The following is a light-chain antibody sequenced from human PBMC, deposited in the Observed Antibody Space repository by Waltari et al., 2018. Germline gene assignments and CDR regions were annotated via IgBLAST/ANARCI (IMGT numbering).Light chain of an antibody. CDR3: QQRASWPPIT. CDR1: QNVYSY. CDR2: DAS. V-gene: IGKV3-11*01. J-gene: IGKJ5*01. Sequence: EIVLTQSPATLSLSPGERASLSCRASQNVYSYLVWYQQKPGQTPMLLIHDASIRAPGIPDRVSGSGSGTDFTLTISSLEPEDFAVYYCQQRASWPPITFGQGTRLEIK.